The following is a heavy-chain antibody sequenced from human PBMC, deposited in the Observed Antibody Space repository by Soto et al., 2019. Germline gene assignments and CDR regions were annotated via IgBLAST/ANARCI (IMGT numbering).Heavy chain of an antibody. V-gene: IGHV5-51*01. J-gene: IGHJ4*02. D-gene: IGHD2-2*01. CDR2: IYPGDSDT. Sequence: GESLKIFCKGSGYTFTTYWIGWVRQMPGKGLEWMGVIYPGDSDTIYSPSFQGQVTLSADKSISTAYLQWRSLQASDTAMYYCVRRPGCSTTTCYRELDYWGQGTLVTVSS. CDR3: VRRPGCSTTTCYRELDY. CDR1: GYTFTTYW.